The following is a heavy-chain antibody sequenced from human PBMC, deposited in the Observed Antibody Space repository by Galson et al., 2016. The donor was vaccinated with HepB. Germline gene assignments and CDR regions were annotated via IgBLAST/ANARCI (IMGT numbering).Heavy chain of an antibody. D-gene: IGHD6-19*01. CDR1: GFTFSRSS. CDR3: AAAPDSTGWYALSS. CDR2: IVVGTTKT. Sequence: VKVSCKASGFTFSRSSVQWVRQARGQPLEWIGWIVVGTTKTYYAQIFQERVTITRDMSTNTTYMELNSLRSEDTAMYYCAAAPDSTGWYALSSWGQGTLVTVSS. J-gene: IGHJ5*02. V-gene: IGHV1-58*01.